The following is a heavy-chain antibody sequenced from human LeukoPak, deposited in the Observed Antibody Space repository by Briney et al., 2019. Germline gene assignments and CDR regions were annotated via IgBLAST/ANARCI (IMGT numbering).Heavy chain of an antibody. J-gene: IGHJ4*02. CDR1: GFTFVDYG. V-gene: IGHV3-20*04. D-gene: IGHD3-3*02. CDR2: INYNGAIT. CDR3: ARDRLGPSFSVSHFDL. Sequence: GGSLRLSCATSGFTFVDYGLSWVRRAPGKGLEWLCAINYNGAITDCADSVKGRFTISRDNAKNSLYLRMDSLRAEDTALYYCARDRLGPSFSVSHFDLWGQGTLVTVSS.